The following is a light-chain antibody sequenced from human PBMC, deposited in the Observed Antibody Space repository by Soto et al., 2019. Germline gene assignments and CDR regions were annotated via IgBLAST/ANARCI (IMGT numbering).Light chain of an antibody. V-gene: IGKV4-1*01. CDR3: QQYHSTPYT. J-gene: IGKJ2*01. Sequence: DIVMTQSPDSLTVSLGERATINCKSSQSVLYSSSNKNYLAWYQQKPGQPPKLLIYWASTRESGVPDRFSGSGSGTDFTLTISSLQAEDVAVYYCQQYHSTPYTFGQGTKLEIK. CDR2: WAS. CDR1: QSVLYSSSNKNY.